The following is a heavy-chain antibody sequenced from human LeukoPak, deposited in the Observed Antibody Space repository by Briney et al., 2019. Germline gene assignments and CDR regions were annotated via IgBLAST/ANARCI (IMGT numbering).Heavy chain of an antibody. J-gene: IGHJ5*02. V-gene: IGHV3-53*01. CDR3: IVFGDSNH. D-gene: IGHD4-17*01. CDR2: IYSGGST. Sequence: GGSLRLSCAASGFTVSSNYMSWVRQAPGKGLEWVSVIYSGGSTYYADSVKGRFTISRGNSKNTLYLQINSLRVEDTAVYYCIVFGDSNHWGQGTLVTVSS. CDR1: GFTVSSNY.